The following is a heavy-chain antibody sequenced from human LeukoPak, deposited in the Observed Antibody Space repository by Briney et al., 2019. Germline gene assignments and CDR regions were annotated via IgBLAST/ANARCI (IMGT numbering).Heavy chain of an antibody. J-gene: IGHJ4*02. Sequence: ASVKVSCKASGYTFTSYGISWVRQAPGQGLEWMGWISAYNGNTNYAQKLQGRVTMTTDTSTSTAYMELRSLRSDDTAVYYCAREAAKYYYDSSGYYPLVYWGQGTLVTVSS. CDR2: ISAYNGNT. CDR1: GYTFTSYG. CDR3: AREAAKYYYDSSGYYPLVY. D-gene: IGHD3-22*01. V-gene: IGHV1-18*01.